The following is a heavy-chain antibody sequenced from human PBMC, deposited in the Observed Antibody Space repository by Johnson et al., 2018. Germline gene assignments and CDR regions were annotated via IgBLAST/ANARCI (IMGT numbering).Heavy chain of an antibody. V-gene: IGHV3-7*01. CDR1: GFTFSSYW. J-gene: IGHJ4*02. Sequence: VQLVESGGGLVQPGGSLRLSCAASGFTFSSYWMSWVRQAPGKGLEWVANIKGDGSEHHYVDSVKGRFTISRDNAKNSLYLQMNSLGAEDTAGYYWASNPHPQPYFFDYWGQGILVPVSS. CDR2: IKGDGSEH. CDR3: ASNPHPQPYFFDY.